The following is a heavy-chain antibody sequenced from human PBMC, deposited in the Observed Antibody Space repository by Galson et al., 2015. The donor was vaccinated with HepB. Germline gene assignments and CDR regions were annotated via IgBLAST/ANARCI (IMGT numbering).Heavy chain of an antibody. D-gene: IGHD4-17*01. CDR1: GSTFTNYV. J-gene: IGHJ4*02. CDR3: ARSKEVYGDHVGFLDC. CDR2: ISAYNGNT. V-gene: IGHV1-18*01. Sequence: SVKVSCKASGSTFTNYVISWVRQAPGQGLEWMGWISAYNGNTNYAQKLQGRATMTTDTSTSTAYMELRSLRSDDTAVYYCARSKEVYGDHVGFLDCWGQGTLVTVSS.